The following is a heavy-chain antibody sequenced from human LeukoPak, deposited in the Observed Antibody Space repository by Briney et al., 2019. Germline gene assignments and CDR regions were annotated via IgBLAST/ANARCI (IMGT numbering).Heavy chain of an antibody. CDR3: ARGPVRSTPISSFFDS. Sequence: ASXGXXSNYAITWLRQAPGQGXEWXXXXXPIFGTANSAQRFQGRVTITADTSTTTTYIQLNSLTSEDTAVYFCARGPVRSTPISSFFDSWGQGTLVTVSS. V-gene: IGHV1-69*06. J-gene: IGHJ4*02. D-gene: IGHD2-2*01. CDR1: XGXXSNYA. CDR2: XXPIFGTA.